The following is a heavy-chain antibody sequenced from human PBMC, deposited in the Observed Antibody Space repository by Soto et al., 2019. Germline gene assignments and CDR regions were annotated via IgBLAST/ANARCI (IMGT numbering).Heavy chain of an antibody. CDR3: ARGGTTPPGFDY. D-gene: IGHD1-1*01. Sequence: ASVKVSCKASGGTFSSYAISWVRQAPGQGLEWMGGIIPIFGTANYAQKFQGRVTITADESTSTAYMELSSLRSEDTAVYYCARGGTTPPGFDYWGQGTLVTVSS. V-gene: IGHV1-69*13. CDR2: IIPIFGTA. CDR1: GGTFSSYA. J-gene: IGHJ4*02.